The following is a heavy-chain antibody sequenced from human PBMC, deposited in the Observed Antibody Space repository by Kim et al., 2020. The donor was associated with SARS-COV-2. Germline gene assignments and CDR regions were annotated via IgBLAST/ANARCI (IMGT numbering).Heavy chain of an antibody. Sequence: GGSLRLSCAASGFTFSSYGMHWVRQAPGKGLEWVAIISYDGNNKYYADSVKGRFTISRDNSKNTLYLQMNSLRAEDTAVYYCAKHPTGSADYWGQGTLVTVSS. CDR3: AKHPTGSADY. CDR1: GFTFSSYG. D-gene: IGHD1-1*01. V-gene: IGHV3-30*18. CDR2: ISYDGNNK. J-gene: IGHJ4*02.